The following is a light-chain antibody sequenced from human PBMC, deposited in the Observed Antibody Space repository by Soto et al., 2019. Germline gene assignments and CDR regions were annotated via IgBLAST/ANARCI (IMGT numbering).Light chain of an antibody. Sequence: EIVMTQSPATLAVSPGERVTLSCRASQSVGRNLAWYQQRHGQAPRLLIYDASPRATTIPARFSGIGYETGSTLTFRSLLSDDRAVCLCEQYTNWPYTFGQGTKLE. CDR2: DAS. J-gene: IGKJ2*01. V-gene: IGKV3-15*01. CDR1: QSVGRN. CDR3: EQYTNWPYT.